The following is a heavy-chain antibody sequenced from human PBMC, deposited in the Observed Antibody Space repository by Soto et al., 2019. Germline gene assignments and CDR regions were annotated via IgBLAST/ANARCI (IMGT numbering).Heavy chain of an antibody. J-gene: IGHJ6*02. CDR1: GGSISSGGYY. CDR3: ASGDCGGDCYLDGHYGMDV. D-gene: IGHD2-21*02. Sequence: SETLSLTCTVSGGSISSGGYYWSWIRQHPGKGLEWIGYIYYSGSTYYNPSLKSRVTISVDTSKNQFSLKLSSVTAADTAVYYCASGDCGGDCYLDGHYGMDVWGQGTTVTVSS. V-gene: IGHV4-31*03. CDR2: IYYSGST.